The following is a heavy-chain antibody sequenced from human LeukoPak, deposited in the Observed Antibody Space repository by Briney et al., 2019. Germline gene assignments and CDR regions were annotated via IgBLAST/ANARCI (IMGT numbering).Heavy chain of an antibody. J-gene: IGHJ5*02. D-gene: IGHD7-27*01. CDR1: GSGFTVCN. Sequence: ASVKLSCYSAGSGFTVCNKEWGRVGPAPGKELMGGINPTSAGANYAQRFQARVTMTRDTSISTAYMALTRLISDDTAVYYCARVPPNRGTRSFDPWGQGTLVTVSS. CDR2: INPTSAGA. CDR3: ARVPPNRGTRSFDP. V-gene: IGHV1-2*02.